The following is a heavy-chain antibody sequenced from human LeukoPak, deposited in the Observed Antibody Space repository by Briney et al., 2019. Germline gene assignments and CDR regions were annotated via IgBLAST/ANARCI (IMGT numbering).Heavy chain of an antibody. V-gene: IGHV1-18*01. D-gene: IGHD5-12*01. CDR2: ISGYNGNT. Sequence: ASVKVSCKASGYTFTTYNINWVRQAPGQGLEWMGWISGYNGNTNYAQKLQGRVTMATDTSTSTAYMELRSLKSDDTAVYYCARGLRYSGYPEIDYWGQGTLVTVSS. J-gene: IGHJ4*02. CDR3: ARGLRYSGYPEIDY. CDR1: GYTFTTYN.